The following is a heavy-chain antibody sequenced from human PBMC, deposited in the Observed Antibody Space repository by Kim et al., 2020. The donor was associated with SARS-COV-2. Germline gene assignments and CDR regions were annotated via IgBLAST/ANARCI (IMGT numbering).Heavy chain of an antibody. V-gene: IGHV4-59*13. CDR1: GGSISSYY. D-gene: IGHD6-6*01. Sequence: SETLSLTCTVSGGSISSYYWSWIRQPPGKGLEWIGYIYYSGSTNYNPSLKSRVTISVDTSKNQFSLKLSSVTAADTAVYYCARGHLSLLLIAARPEYYFDYWGQGTLVTVSS. CDR2: IYYSGST. CDR3: ARGHLSLLLIAARPEYYFDY. J-gene: IGHJ4*02.